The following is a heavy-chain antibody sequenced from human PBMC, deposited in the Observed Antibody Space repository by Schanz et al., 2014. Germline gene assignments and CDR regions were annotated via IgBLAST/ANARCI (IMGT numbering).Heavy chain of an antibody. CDR3: STTPNVYASGTYSWFDP. CDR2: IKSRSDGGTT. CDR1: GFTFSSYS. J-gene: IGHJ5*02. D-gene: IGHD3-10*01. V-gene: IGHV3-15*01. Sequence: EVQLVESGGGLVQPGGSLRLSCAASGFTFSSYSMNWVRQAPGKGLEWVGRIKSRSDGGTTDYAAPVKGRFIISRDDSRNTLYLQMSGLKTEDTAVYYCSTTPNVYASGTYSWFDPWGQGTRVTVSS.